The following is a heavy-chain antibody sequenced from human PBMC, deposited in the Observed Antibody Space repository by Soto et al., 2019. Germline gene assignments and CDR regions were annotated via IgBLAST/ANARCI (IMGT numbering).Heavy chain of an antibody. CDR2: ISESGSGT. Sequence: GGSLRLSCAASGFTFSTCAMSWVRQAPGKGLEWVSTISESGSGTYFPDSVKGRFSISRDNSKNTLSLHMNSLTVEDTAVYYCAKRGGLSFDYWGQGTLVTVSS. CDR3: AKRGGLSFDY. V-gene: IGHV3-23*01. CDR1: GFTFSTCA. J-gene: IGHJ4*02. D-gene: IGHD2-15*01.